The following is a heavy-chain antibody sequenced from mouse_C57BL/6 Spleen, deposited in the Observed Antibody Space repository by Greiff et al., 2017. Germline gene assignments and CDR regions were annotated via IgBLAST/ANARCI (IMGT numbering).Heavy chain of an antibody. D-gene: IGHD1-1*01. CDR3: ARDGSGSSLLYWYVEV. CDR1: GFTFSDYY. CDR2: INYDGSST. J-gene: IGHJ1*03. Sequence: EVHLVESEGGLVQPGSSMKLSCTASGFTFSDYYMAWVRQVPEKGLEWVANINYDGSSTYYLDSLKSRFIISRDNAKNILYLQMSSLKSEDTATYYCARDGSGSSLLYWYVEVWGTGTTVTGSS. V-gene: IGHV5-16*01.